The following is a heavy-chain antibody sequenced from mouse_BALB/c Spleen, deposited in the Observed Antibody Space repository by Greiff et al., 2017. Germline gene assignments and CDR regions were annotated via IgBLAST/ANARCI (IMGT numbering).Heavy chain of an antibody. V-gene: IGHV5-17*02. Sequence: GAVQPGGSRKLSCAASGFTFSSFGMHWVRQAPEKGLEWVAYISSGSSTIYYADTVKGRFTISRDNPKNTLFLQMTSLRSEDTAMYYCARSGLREAMDYWGQGTSVTVSS. CDR3: ARSGLREAMDY. J-gene: IGHJ4*01. CDR2: ISSGSSTI. CDR1: GFTFSSFG. D-gene: IGHD1-1*01.